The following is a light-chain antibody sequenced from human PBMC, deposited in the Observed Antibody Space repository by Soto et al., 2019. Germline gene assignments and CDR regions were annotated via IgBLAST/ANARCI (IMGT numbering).Light chain of an antibody. CDR3: SSYTSSSTYWV. CDR1: SSDVGGYNY. J-gene: IGLJ3*02. CDR2: EVS. V-gene: IGLV2-14*01. Sequence: QSVLTQPASVSGSPGQSITISCTGTSSDVGGYNYVSWYQQHPGKAPKLMIYEVSNRPSGVSNRLSGSKSGNTASLTISGLQAEDEADYYCSSYTSSSTYWVFGGGTQLTVL.